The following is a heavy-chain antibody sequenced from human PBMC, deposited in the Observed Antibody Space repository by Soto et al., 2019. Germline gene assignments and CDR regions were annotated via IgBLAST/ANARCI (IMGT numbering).Heavy chain of an antibody. D-gene: IGHD4-17*01. CDR2: IFYSGST. J-gene: IGHJ2*01. CDR1: GGSISSGDYY. CDR3: ANYRWVTTLPDSTEGWYFHL. V-gene: IGHV4-30-4*01. Sequence: QVQLQESGPGLVKPSQTLSLTCTVSGGSISSGDYYWSWIRQPPGKGLEWIGYIFYSGSTYYNPSLKSRVNISVDTSKNHFSLKLSSVTAADTAVYYSANYRWVTTLPDSTEGWYFHLWGRGTLVTVSS.